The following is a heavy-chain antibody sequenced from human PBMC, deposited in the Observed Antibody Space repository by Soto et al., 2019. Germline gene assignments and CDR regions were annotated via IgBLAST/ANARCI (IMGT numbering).Heavy chain of an antibody. CDR3: ARDRSSSSWLFDY. CDR1: GFTFSSYS. Sequence: GGSLRLSCAASGFTFSSYSMNWVRQAPGKGLEWVSSISSSSSYIYYADSVKGRFTISRDNAKNSLYLQMNSLRAEDTAVYYCARDRSSSSWLFDYWGQGTLVTVSS. J-gene: IGHJ4*02. V-gene: IGHV3-21*01. D-gene: IGHD6-13*01. CDR2: ISSSSSYI.